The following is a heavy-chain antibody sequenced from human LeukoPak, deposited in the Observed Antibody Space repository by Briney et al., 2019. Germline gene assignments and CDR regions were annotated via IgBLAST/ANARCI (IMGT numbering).Heavy chain of an antibody. CDR1: GASVSNYD. J-gene: IGHJ3*02. D-gene: IGHD1-26*01. V-gene: IGHV4-59*02. CDR2: IYYSGST. CDR3: ARRGGSPLGAFDI. Sequence: SETLSLTCTVSGASVSNYDWSWIRQPPGKGLEWIGYIYYSGSTNYNPSLKSRVTISVDTSKNQFSLKLTSVTAADTAMYYCARRGGSPLGAFDIWGQGTTVTVSS.